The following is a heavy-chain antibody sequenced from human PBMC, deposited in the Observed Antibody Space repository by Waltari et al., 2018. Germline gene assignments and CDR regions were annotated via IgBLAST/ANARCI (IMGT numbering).Heavy chain of an antibody. D-gene: IGHD3-10*01. J-gene: IGHJ4*02. CDR2: SSPKKGVN. CDR3: ARDGPGAGNDDFDY. CDR1: GYTFTGYY. Sequence: QVQLAQSGAEEKKPGSSVTVSCKASGYTFTGYYIHWVRQAPGQGVEWMGWSSPKKGVNYDDTKYQGRAPMTRDTSINTAYMELRSLTSDDTAVYYCARDGPGAGNDDFDYWGQGTLVSVSS. V-gene: IGHV1-2*02.